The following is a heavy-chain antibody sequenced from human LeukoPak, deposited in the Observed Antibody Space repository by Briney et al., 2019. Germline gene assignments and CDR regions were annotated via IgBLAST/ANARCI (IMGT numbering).Heavy chain of an antibody. D-gene: IGHD6-6*01. J-gene: IGHJ5*02. Sequence: PGGSLRLSCAASGFTFSSYSMNWVRQTPGRGLVWVSRINPDGSDILYADSVKGRFSISRDNAKNMLYLQLNSLRAEDTAVYYCARDARNMGWFDPWGQGTLVTVSS. V-gene: IGHV3-74*01. CDR2: INPDGSDI. CDR3: ARDARNMGWFDP. CDR1: GFTFSSYS.